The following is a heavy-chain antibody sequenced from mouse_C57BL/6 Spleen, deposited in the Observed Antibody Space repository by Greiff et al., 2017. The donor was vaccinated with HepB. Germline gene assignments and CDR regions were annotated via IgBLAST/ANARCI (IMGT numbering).Heavy chain of an antibody. J-gene: IGHJ2*01. V-gene: IGHV1-50*01. D-gene: IGHD3-2*02. CDR2: IDPSDSYT. CDR3: ARGDSSGYKGDY. Sequence: QVQLQQPGAELVKPGASVKLSCKASGYTFTSYWMQWVKQRPGQGLEWIGEIDPSDSYTNYNQKFKGKATLTVDTSSSTAYMQLSSLTSEDSAVYYCARGDSSGYKGDYWGQGTTLTVSS. CDR1: GYTFTSYW.